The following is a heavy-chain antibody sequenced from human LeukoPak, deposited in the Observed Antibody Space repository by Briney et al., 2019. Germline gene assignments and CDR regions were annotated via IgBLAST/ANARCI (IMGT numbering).Heavy chain of an antibody. CDR3: ARGKQAAAN. CDR1: GFTFSNYG. D-gene: IGHD6-13*01. CDR2: IKEDGSEK. J-gene: IGHJ4*02. Sequence: PGGSLRLSCAASGFTFSNYGMTWVRQAPGKGLEWVATIKEDGSEKYYVDSVKGRFTISRDNAQSSLYLQMNSLRVEDTAVYYCARGKQAAANWGQGTLATVSS. V-gene: IGHV3-7*04.